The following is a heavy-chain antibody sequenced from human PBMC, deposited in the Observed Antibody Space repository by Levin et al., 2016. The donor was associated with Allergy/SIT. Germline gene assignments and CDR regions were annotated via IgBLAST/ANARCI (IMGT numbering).Heavy chain of an antibody. CDR1: GFTFRSYG. Sequence: GESLKISCTASGFTFRSYGMHWVRQPPGKELEWVAYTKYDGSGEEYTDSVKGRFTISRDNSKNTLFLQMNSLRGEDTALYYCARDRVEGFTLFKTMVNFDYWGEGTLVTVSS. D-gene: IGHD3-10*01. CDR2: TKYDGSGE. V-gene: IGHV3-30*02. CDR3: ARDRVEGFTLFKTMVNFDY. J-gene: IGHJ4*02.